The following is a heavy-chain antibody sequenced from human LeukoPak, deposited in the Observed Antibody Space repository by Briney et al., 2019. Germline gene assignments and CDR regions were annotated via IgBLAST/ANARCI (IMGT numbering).Heavy chain of an antibody. CDR2: INSDGSST. J-gene: IGHJ5*02. CDR3: AKPLMRDRWFGES. Sequence: GGSLRLSCAASGFTFSSYWMHWVRQAPGKGLVWVSRINSDGSSTSYADSVKGRFTISRDTSRNTVSLQMNSLRLEDTAIYYCAKPLMRDRWFGESWGQGTLVTVSS. D-gene: IGHD3-10*01. CDR1: GFTFSSYW. V-gene: IGHV3-74*01.